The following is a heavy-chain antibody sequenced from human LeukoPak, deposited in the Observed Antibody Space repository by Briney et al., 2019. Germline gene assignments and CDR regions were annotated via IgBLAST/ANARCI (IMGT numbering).Heavy chain of an antibody. D-gene: IGHD3-22*01. J-gene: IGHJ4*02. CDR3: ASLYDSSGYYTFDY. Sequence: PSETLSLTCTVSGGSISSSSYYWGWIRQPPGKGLEWIGSIYYSGSTYYNPSLKSRITISVDTSKNQFSLKLSSVTAADTAVYYCASLYDSSGYYTFDYWGQGTLVTVSS. CDR2: IYYSGST. V-gene: IGHV4-39*01. CDR1: GGSISSSSYY.